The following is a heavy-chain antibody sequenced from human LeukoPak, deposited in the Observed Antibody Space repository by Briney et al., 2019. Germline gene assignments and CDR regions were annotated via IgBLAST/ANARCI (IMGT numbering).Heavy chain of an antibody. CDR1: GFTFSSYG. V-gene: IGHV3-33*01. CDR2: IWYDGSNK. D-gene: IGHD3-22*01. Sequence: GRSLRLSCAASGFTFSSYGMHWVRQAPGKGLEWVAVIWYDGSNKYYADSVKGRFTISRDNSKNTLYLQMNSLRAEDTAVYYRARVVSDYYDSSGLFDYWGQGTLVTVSS. CDR3: ARVVSDYYDSSGLFDY. J-gene: IGHJ4*02.